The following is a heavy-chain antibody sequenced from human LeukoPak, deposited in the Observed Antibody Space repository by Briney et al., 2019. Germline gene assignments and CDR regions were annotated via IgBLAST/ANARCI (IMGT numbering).Heavy chain of an antibody. CDR3: ARDGYFGSDSVTGAGALGDYYMDV. CDR2: ITYDGSNK. V-gene: IGHV3-30*04. CDR1: GFILSNYA. J-gene: IGHJ6*03. D-gene: IGHD3-9*01. Sequence: GGSLRLSCAASGFILSNYAMHWVRQAPGKGLEWVAIITYDGSNKDYADVVKGRFTISRDNSKNTLYLQMNSLRAEDTALYYCARDGYFGSDSVTGAGALGDYYMDVWGKGTTVTVSS.